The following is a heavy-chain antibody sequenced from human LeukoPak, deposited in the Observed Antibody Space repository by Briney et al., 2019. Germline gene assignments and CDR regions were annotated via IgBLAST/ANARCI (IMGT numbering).Heavy chain of an antibody. J-gene: IGHJ4*02. CDR2: ISDSGGRT. D-gene: IGHD2-21*01. CDR3: AKRPRSLLTFDY. CDR1: GFTFSNYA. V-gene: IGHV3-23*01. Sequence: GGSLRLSCAASGFTFSNYAMIWVRQAPGKGLEWVSTISDSGGRTNYADSVQGRFTISRDNSKNTLYLQMNSLRAEDTAVYYCAKRPRSLLTFDYWGQGTLVAVSS.